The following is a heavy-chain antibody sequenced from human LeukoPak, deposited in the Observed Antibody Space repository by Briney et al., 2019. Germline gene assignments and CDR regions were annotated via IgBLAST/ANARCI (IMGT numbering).Heavy chain of an antibody. J-gene: IGHJ4*02. CDR1: GGSISSYY. CDR2: IYTSGST. CDR3: ARDRSGYYDSSGYET. V-gene: IGHV4-4*07. D-gene: IGHD3-22*01. Sequence: SETLSLTCTVSGGSISSYYWSWIRQPAGKGLERIGRIYTSGSTNYNPSLKSRVTISVDTSKNQFSLKLSSVTAADTAVYYCARDRSGYYDSSGYETWGQGTLVTVSS.